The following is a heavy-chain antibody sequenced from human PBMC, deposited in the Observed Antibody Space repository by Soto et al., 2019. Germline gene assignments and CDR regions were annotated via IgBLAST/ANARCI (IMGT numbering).Heavy chain of an antibody. Sequence: GASVKVSCKASGGTFSSYAISWVRQAPGQGLEWMGGIIAIFGTTKYAQKFQGRVTITADTSTSTAYMELSSLRSEDTAVYYCARVTRYCSSTSCYMGWFDPWGQGTLVTVSS. V-gene: IGHV1-69*06. CDR1: GGTFSSYA. CDR3: ARVTRYCSSTSCYMGWFDP. D-gene: IGHD2-2*02. CDR2: IIAIFGTT. J-gene: IGHJ5*02.